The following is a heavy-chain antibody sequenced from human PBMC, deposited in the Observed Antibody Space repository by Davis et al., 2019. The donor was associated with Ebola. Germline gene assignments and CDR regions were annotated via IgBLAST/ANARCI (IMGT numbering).Heavy chain of an antibody. CDR3: ATGDYYDGEGYNR. J-gene: IGHJ5*02. D-gene: IGHD3-16*01. Sequence: PGGSLRLSCAASGFTFNTYTVHWVRQAPGKGLEWVSSISSSAYYIYYADSVKGRFTISRDNAKSSAFLQMNSLGVDDTAVYYCATGDYYDGEGYNRWGQGTLVTVSS. V-gene: IGHV3-21*06. CDR1: GFTFNTYT. CDR2: ISSSAYYI.